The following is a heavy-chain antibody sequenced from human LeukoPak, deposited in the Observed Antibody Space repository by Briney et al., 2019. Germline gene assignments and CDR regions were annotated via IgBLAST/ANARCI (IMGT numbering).Heavy chain of an antibody. CDR2: MKPNSGNT. CDR3: ARSGLPMVRGVIIKSYYYYGMDV. V-gene: IGHV1-8*01. Sequence: ASVKVSCKASGYTFTSYDINWVRQATGRGLEWMGWMKPNSGNTGYAQKFQGRVTMTRNTSISTAYMELSSLRSEDTAVYYCARSGLPMVRGVIIKSYYYYGMDVWGQGTTVTVSS. D-gene: IGHD3-10*01. CDR1: GYTFTSYD. J-gene: IGHJ6*02.